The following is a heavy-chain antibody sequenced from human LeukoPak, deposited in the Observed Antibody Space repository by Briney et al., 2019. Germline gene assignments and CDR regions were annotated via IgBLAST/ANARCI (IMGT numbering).Heavy chain of an antibody. J-gene: IGHJ4*02. V-gene: IGHV1-69*13. D-gene: IGHD3-22*01. Sequence: SVTVSCKASGGTFSSYAISWVRQAPGQGLEWMGGIIPIFGIANYAQKFQGRVTITADESTSTAYMELSSLRSEDTAVYYCAGDGYYYDRRFDYWGQGTLVTVSS. CDR2: IIPIFGIA. CDR1: GGTFSSYA. CDR3: AGDGYYYDRRFDY.